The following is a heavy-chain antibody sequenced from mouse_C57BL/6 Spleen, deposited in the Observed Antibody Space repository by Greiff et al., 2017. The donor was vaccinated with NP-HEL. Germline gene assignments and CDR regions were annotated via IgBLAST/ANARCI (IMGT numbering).Heavy chain of an antibody. CDR2: IYPRSGNT. V-gene: IGHV1-81*01. CDR1: GYTFTSYG. J-gene: IGHJ1*03. CDR3: ARVTTVVEGWYFDV. Sequence: VQLQQSGAELARPGASVKLSCKASGYTFTSYGISWVKQRTGQGLEWIGEIYPRSGNTYYNEKFKGKATLTADKSSSTAYMELRSLTSEDSAVYFCARVTTVVEGWYFDVWGTGTTVTVSS. D-gene: IGHD1-1*01.